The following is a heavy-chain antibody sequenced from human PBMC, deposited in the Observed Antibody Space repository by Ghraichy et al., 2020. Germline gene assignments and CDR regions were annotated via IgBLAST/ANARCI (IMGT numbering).Heavy chain of an antibody. CDR2: IYHSGST. CDR1: GGSISSGGYS. Sequence: SLNISCAVSGGSISSGGYSWSWIRQPPGKGLEWIGYIYHSGSTYYNPSLKSRVTISVDRSKNQFSLKLSSVTAADTAVYYCARAPAAIGTRPPRYAFDIWGQGTMVTVSS. V-gene: IGHV4-30-2*01. J-gene: IGHJ3*02. D-gene: IGHD2-2*01. CDR3: ARAPAAIGTRPPRYAFDI.